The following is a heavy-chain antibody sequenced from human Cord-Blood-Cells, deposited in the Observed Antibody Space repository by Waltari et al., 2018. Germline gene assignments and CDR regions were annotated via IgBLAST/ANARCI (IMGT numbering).Heavy chain of an antibody. CDR1: GFTFSSYG. V-gene: IGHV3-30*18. D-gene: IGHD4-4*01. Sequence: QVQLVESGGGVVQPGRSLRLSCAASGFTFSSYGMHWVRQAPGKGLEGVAVITYDGSNKYYADSVKGRFTISRDNSKNTLYLQMNSLRAEDTAVYYCAKAFWPNSNYWFDPWGQGTLVTVSS. J-gene: IGHJ5*02. CDR2: ITYDGSNK. CDR3: AKAFWPNSNYWFDP.